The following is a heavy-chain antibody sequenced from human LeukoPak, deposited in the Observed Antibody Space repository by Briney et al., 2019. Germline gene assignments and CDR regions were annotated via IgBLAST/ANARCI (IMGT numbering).Heavy chain of an antibody. CDR1: GFTFSSYA. CDR3: ARDRFTQTVAGENRFDP. V-gene: IGHV3-30*04. J-gene: IGHJ5*02. Sequence: GGSLRLSCAASGFTFSSYAMHWVRQAPGKGLEWVAVISYDGSNKYYADSVKGRFTISRDSSKNTLYLQMNSLRAEDTAVYYCARDRFTQTVAGENRFDPWGQGTLVTASS. CDR2: ISYDGSNK. D-gene: IGHD6-19*01.